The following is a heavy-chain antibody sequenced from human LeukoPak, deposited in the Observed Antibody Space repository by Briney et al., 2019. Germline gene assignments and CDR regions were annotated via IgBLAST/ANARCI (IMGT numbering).Heavy chain of an antibody. CDR3: ARTPFYDYVWGSYRCRNAFDI. CDR2: INHSGST. V-gene: IGHV4-34*01. CDR1: GGSFSGYY. J-gene: IGHJ3*02. Sequence: SETLSLTCAVYGGSFSGYYWSWIRQPPGKGLEWIGEINHSGSTNYNPSLKSRVTISVDTSKNQFSLKLSSVTAADTAVYYCARTPFYDYVWGSYRCRNAFDIWGQGTMVTVSS. D-gene: IGHD3-16*02.